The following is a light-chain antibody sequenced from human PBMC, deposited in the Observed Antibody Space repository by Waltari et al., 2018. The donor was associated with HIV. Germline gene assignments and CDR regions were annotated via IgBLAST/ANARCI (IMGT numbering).Light chain of an antibody. CDR3: SSYTSSSTWV. CDR2: EVS. CDR1: SSDVGGYNY. J-gene: IGLJ3*02. Sequence: QSALTQPASVSGSPGQSITISCTGTSSDVGGYNYVSWYQQHPGKTPKPLIYEVSNRPSGVSNRFSCSKSGNTASLTISGLQAEDEADYYCSSYTSSSTWVFGGGTKLTVL. V-gene: IGLV2-14*01.